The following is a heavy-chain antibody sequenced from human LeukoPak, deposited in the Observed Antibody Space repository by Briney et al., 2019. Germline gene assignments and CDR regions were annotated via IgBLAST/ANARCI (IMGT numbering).Heavy chain of an antibody. Sequence: PGGSLRLSCAASGFTVSSNYMSWVRQAPGKGLEWVAVIWYDGITKYYADSVKGRFTISRDNSKNTLYLQMNSLRAEDTAVYYCAKGEYYYDSSGYPDYWGQGTLVTVSS. J-gene: IGHJ4*02. CDR2: IWYDGITK. D-gene: IGHD3-22*01. CDR1: GFTVSSNY. CDR3: AKGEYYYDSSGYPDY. V-gene: IGHV3-30*02.